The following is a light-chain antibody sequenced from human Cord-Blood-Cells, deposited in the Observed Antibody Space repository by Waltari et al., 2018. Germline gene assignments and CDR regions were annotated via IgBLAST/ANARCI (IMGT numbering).Light chain of an antibody. CDR1: QSVSSY. Sequence: EIVLTHSPDTLSLSPGERATLSCRDSQSVSSYLAWYQQKPGQATRLLIYDASNRSTGIPARFSGSGSGTDFTLTISSLDPEDFAVYYCQQRSNWPPFTFGPGTKVDIK. V-gene: IGKV3-11*01. J-gene: IGKJ3*01. CDR3: QQRSNWPPFT. CDR2: DAS.